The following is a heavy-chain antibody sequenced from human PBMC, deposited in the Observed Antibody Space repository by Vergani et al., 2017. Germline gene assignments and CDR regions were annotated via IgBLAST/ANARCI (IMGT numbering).Heavy chain of an antibody. D-gene: IGHD6-13*01. CDR2: ISAYNGNT. CDR1: GYIFTSYG. Sequence: QVQLVPSGAEVKTPGAPVKVSCKASGYIFTSYGISWVRQAPGQGLGWMGWISAYNGNTNYAQKLQGRVTMTTDTSTSTAYKELRSLRSDDTAVYYCASGRRLRQQLPCVDYWGQGTLVTVSS. CDR3: ASGRRLRQQLPCVDY. V-gene: IGHV1-18*01. J-gene: IGHJ4*02.